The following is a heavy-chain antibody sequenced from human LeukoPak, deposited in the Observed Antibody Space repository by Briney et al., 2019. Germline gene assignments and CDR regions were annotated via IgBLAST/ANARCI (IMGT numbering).Heavy chain of an antibody. D-gene: IGHD2-15*01. V-gene: IGHV3-23*01. CDR3: AKNGDRGAYCSGGTCYPYYYYYMDV. CDR2: ISTTGGTT. CDR1: GLTFSSYG. J-gene: IGHJ6*03. Sequence: GGTLRLSCAASGLTFSSYGMSWVRQAPGRGLEWVSAISTTGGTTYYADSVRGRFTISRDNSRNTLYLQMNSLRAEDTAIYYCAKNGDRGAYCSGGTCYPYYYYYMDVWGKGTTVTISS.